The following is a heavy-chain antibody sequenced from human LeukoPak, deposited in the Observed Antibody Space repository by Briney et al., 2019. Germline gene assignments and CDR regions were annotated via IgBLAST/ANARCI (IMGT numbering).Heavy chain of an antibody. D-gene: IGHD4-23*01. CDR2: INSDGSST. CDR1: GFTFSSYW. Sequence: GGSPRLSCAASGFTFSSYWMHWVRQAPGKGLVWVSRINSDGSSTSFADSVKGRFTISRDNAKNTLYLQMNSLRAEDTAVYYCARVQYYGGSDLDYWGQGTLVTVSS. V-gene: IGHV3-74*01. J-gene: IGHJ4*02. CDR3: ARVQYYGGSDLDY.